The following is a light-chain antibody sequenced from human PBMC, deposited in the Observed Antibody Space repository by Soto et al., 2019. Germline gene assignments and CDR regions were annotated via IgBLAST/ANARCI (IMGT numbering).Light chain of an antibody. CDR2: EVN. V-gene: IGLV2-14*01. Sequence: QLVLTQPASVSGSPGQSITISCTGTSNDIGGYNYVSWYQHHPGKAPKLLIYEVNNRPSGVSNRFFGSKSGNTASLTISGLQAEDEADYSCSSFASGYITLFGGGTKLTVL. J-gene: IGLJ2*01. CDR3: SSFASGYITL. CDR1: SNDIGGYNY.